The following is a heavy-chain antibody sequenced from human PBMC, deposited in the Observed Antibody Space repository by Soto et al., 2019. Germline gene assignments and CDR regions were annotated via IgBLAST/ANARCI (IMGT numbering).Heavy chain of an antibody. Sequence: GGCLRLSCAASGFTFSSYAMSWVRQAPGKGLEWVSAISGSGGSTYYADSVKGRFTISRDNSKNTLYLQMNSLRAEDTAVYYCAQQSYPGIAVAGTGYLQHWGQGTVVTTSS. J-gene: IGHJ1*01. CDR3: AQQSYPGIAVAGTGYLQH. V-gene: IGHV3-23*01. CDR2: ISGSGGST. CDR1: GFTFSSYA. D-gene: IGHD6-19*01.